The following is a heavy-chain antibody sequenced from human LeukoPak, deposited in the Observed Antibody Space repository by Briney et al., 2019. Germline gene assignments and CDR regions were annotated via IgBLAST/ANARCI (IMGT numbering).Heavy chain of an antibody. CDR1: GGTFSSYA. D-gene: IGHD3-10*01. CDR2: IIPIFGTA. V-gene: IGHV1-69*05. CDR3: ARRRFEPRGWFDP. J-gene: IGHJ5*02. Sequence: ASVKVSCKASGGTFSSYAISWVRQAPGQGLEWMGGIIPIFGTANYAQKFQGRVTITTDESTSTAYMELSSLRSEDTAVYYCARRRFEPRGWFDPWGQGTLVTVSS.